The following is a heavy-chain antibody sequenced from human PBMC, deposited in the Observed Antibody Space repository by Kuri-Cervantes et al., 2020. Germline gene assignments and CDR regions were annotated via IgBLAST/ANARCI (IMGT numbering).Heavy chain of an antibody. V-gene: IGHV3-30*09. CDR3: ARPVVVINYYYYGMDV. J-gene: IGHJ6*02. D-gene: IGHD3-22*01. CDR1: GFTFSDYY. Sequence: GESLKISCAASGFTFSDYYMSWIRQAPGKGLEWVAVISYDGSNKYYADSVKGRFAISRDNSKNTLYLQMNSLRAEDTAVYYCARPVVVINYYYYGMDVWGQGTTVTVSS. CDR2: ISYDGSNK.